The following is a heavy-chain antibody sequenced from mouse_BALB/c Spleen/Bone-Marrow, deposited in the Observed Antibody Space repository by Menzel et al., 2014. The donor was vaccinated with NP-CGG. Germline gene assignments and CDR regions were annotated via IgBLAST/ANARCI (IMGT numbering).Heavy chain of an antibody. CDR3: ARRHGNYGNFDV. J-gene: IGHJ1*01. CDR2: ISRGGSYI. CDR1: GFTFXTYA. D-gene: IGHD2-1*01. V-gene: IGHV5-9-1*01. Sequence: EVKLMESGGGLVKPGGSLKLSCAASGFTFXTYAMSWVRQTPEKRLEWVATISRGGSYIYYPDSVKGRFTISRDNAKNTLYLQMSSLGSEDTAIYCCARRHGNYGNFDVWGAGTTVTVSS.